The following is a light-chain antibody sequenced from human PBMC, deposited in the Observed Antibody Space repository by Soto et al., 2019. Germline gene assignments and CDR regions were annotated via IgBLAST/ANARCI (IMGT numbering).Light chain of an antibody. J-gene: IGKJ5*01. CDR1: QSVSSSY. CDR2: AAS. V-gene: IGKV3-20*01. CDR3: QQSSSSPIT. Sequence: MVSTHSPGTLSFSAGQRSTLYFRASQSVSSSYLAWYQQKPGQVPRLLMYAASSRATGIPDRFSGSGSGTDFTLTISRLEAEDFAVYYCQQSSSSPITFGQGTRLEI.